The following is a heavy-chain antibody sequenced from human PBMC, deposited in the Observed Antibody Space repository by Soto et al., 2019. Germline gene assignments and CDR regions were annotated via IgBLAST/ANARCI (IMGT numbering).Heavy chain of an antibody. Sequence: QVQLVESGGGVVQPGRSLRLSCAASGFTFSSYGMHWVRQAPGKGLEWVAVIWYDGSNKYYADTVKGRFTISRDNSKNTLDLQMNSRRAEDTAVYYCARVVEYYFDYWGQGTLVTVSS. J-gene: IGHJ4*02. CDR3: ARVVEYYFDY. V-gene: IGHV3-33*01. D-gene: IGHD2-21*01. CDR2: IWYDGSNK. CDR1: GFTFSSYG.